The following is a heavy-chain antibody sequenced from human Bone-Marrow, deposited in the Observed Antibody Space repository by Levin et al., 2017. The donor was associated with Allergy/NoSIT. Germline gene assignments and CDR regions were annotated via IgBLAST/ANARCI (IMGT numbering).Heavy chain of an antibody. D-gene: IGHD2-2*01. CDR3: ASDIVVVPAAVGRVGY. V-gene: IGHV3-53*01. CDR1: GFTVSSNY. CDR2: IYSGDST. J-gene: IGHJ4*02. Sequence: GESLKISCAASGFTVSSNYMSWVRQAPGKGLEWVSVIYSGDSTYYADSVKGRFTISRDNSKNTLYLQMNSLRAEDTAVYYCASDIVVVPAAVGRVGYWGQGTLVTVSS.